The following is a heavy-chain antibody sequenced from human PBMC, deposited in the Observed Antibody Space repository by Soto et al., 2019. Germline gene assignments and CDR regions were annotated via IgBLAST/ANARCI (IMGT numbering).Heavy chain of an antibody. J-gene: IGHJ4*02. CDR3: ARDRPGGYFDY. V-gene: IGHV3-7*01. CDR1: GFSFSSYW. D-gene: IGHD3-16*01. CDR2: IKEDGSVK. Sequence: EGQLVESGGGLVQPGGSLRLSCAASGFSFSSYWLSWVRQAPGKGLEWVANIKEDGSVKYYMDSAKGRFTISRDNAKNSLYLQMNRLRAEDTAVYYCARDRPGGYFDYWGPGTLVTVSS.